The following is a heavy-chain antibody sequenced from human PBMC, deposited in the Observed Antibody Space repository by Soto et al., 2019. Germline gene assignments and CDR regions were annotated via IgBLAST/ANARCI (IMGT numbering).Heavy chain of an antibody. V-gene: IGHV4-39*01. Sequence: SETLSLTCTVSGGSISSSSYYWGWIRQPPGKGLEWIGSIYYSGSTYYNPSLKSRVTISVDTSKNQFSLKLSSVTAADTAVYYCARLNNNSSSWYVLRYYYYYMDVWGKGTTVTVSS. CDR2: IYYSGST. J-gene: IGHJ6*03. CDR1: GGSISSSSYY. D-gene: IGHD6-13*01. CDR3: ARLNNNSSSWYVLRYYYYYMDV.